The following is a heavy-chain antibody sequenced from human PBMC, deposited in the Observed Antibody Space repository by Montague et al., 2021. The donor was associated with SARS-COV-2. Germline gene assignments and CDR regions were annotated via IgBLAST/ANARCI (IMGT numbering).Heavy chain of an antibody. D-gene: IGHD6-6*01. Sequence: LRLSCAASGFTFSDYYMSWIRQPPGKGLEWIGEINHSGSTNYNPSLKSRVTISMDTSKNQFSLKLSSVTAADTAVYYCARGVRQLGVRYYYYYIDVWDKGTTVTVSS. CDR2: INHSGST. J-gene: IGHJ6*03. CDR3: ARGVRQLGVRYYYYYIDV. CDR1: GFTFSDYY. V-gene: IGHV4-34*01.